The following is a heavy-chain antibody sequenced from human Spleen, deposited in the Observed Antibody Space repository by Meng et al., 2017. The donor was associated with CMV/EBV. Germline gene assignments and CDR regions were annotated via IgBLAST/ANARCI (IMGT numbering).Heavy chain of an antibody. D-gene: IGHD1-7*01. CDR1: GFSFSSYW. V-gene: IGHV3-74*01. J-gene: IGHJ6*02. CDR2: INGDGSNT. CDR3: ARSTGTTGYYYYGMDV. Sequence: GESQKISCAASGFSFSSYWMHWVRQAPGKGLVWVSRINGDGSNTNYADSVKGRFTISRDNAKNTLYLQMNSLRAEDTAVYYCARSTGTTGYYYYGMDVWGQGTTVTVSS.